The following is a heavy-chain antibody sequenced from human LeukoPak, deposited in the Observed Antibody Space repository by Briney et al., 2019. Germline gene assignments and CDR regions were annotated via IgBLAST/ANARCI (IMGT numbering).Heavy chain of an antibody. Sequence: GGSLRLSCAASGLTFSSYGMSWVRQAPGRGLEWVSAISTTGGTTYYADSVRGRFTISRDNSRNTLYLQMNSLRAEDTAVYYCAELGITMIGGVWGKGTTVTISS. D-gene: IGHD3-10*02. CDR2: ISTTGGTT. V-gene: IGHV3-23*01. CDR1: GLTFSSYG. CDR3: AELGITMIGGV. J-gene: IGHJ6*04.